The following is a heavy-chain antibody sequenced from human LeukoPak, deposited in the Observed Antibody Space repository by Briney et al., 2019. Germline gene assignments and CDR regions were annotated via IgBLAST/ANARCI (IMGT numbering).Heavy chain of an antibody. J-gene: IGHJ4*02. Sequence: ASVQVSCKASGYTFIAYYIYWMRQAPGQGLEWVGRINPNSGGTNYAQNFQDRVTLTRDTSTSTVYMELSSLRSEDTAVYYCARDRTPHYYDSSGYLFDYWGQGTLVIVSS. CDR2: INPNSGGT. V-gene: IGHV1-2*06. CDR1: GYTFIAYY. D-gene: IGHD3-22*01. CDR3: ARDRTPHYYDSSGYLFDY.